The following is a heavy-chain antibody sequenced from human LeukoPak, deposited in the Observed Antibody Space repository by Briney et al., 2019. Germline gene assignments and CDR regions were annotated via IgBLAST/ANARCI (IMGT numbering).Heavy chain of an antibody. J-gene: IGHJ3*02. V-gene: IGHV4-61*09. CDR1: GGSISSGSYY. CDR3: ASTGDFWSGYSAGAFDI. Sequence: SESLSLTCTVSGGSISSGSYYWSWIRQPAGKGLEWIGHIYTSGSTNYNPSLKSRVTISVDPSKNQFSLKLSSVTAADTAVYYCASTGDFWSGYSAGAFDIWGQGTMVTVSS. CDR2: IYTSGST. D-gene: IGHD3-3*01.